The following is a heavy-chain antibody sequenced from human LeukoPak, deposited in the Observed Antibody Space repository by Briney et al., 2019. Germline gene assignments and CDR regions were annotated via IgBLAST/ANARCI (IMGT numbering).Heavy chain of an antibody. J-gene: IGHJ4*02. CDR3: AKSGGSYYFDY. V-gene: IGHV3-30*18. CDR1: GFTFSSYG. D-gene: IGHD1-26*01. CDR2: ISYDGSNK. Sequence: GGSLSLSCAASGFTFSSYGMHWVRQAPGKGLEWVAVISYDGSNKYYADSVKGRFTISRDNSKNPLYLQMNSLRAEDTAVYYCAKSGGSYYFDYWGQGTLVTVSS.